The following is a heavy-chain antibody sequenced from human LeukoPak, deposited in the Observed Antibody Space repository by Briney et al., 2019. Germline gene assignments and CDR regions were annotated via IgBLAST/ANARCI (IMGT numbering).Heavy chain of an antibody. D-gene: IGHD3-16*01. CDR2: ISSSISTV. J-gene: IGHJ5*02. CDR1: VFTFSRYS. CDR3: GRLITAYDTVDP. Sequence: GGSLRLSCAASVFTFSRYSMNWVSHAPGKGLEWISYISSSISTVFYADSVKGRFTISRDNAKNSLYLQMNSLRAEDTAVYYCGRLITAYDTVDPWGQGTLVTVSS. V-gene: IGHV3-48*01.